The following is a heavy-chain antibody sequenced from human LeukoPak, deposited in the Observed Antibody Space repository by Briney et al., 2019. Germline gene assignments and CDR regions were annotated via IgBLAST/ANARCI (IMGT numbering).Heavy chain of an antibody. CDR1: GGSISSSSHS. CDR3: AQSLGSSNWIGNWFDP. CDR2: IYYTGRT. Sequence: SEALSLTCTVSGGSISSSSHSWGWIRQPPGKGLEWTGSIYYTGRTYYNPSLKSRVTISVDTSKNQFSLKLSSVTAADTAVYYCAQSLGSSNWIGNWFDPWGQGTLVTVSS. J-gene: IGHJ5*02. D-gene: IGHD6-13*01. V-gene: IGHV4-39*01.